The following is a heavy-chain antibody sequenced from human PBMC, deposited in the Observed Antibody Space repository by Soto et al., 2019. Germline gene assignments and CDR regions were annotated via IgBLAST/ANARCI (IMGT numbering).Heavy chain of an antibody. Sequence: EVQLVESGGGLVQPGRSLRLSCAASGFTFDDYAMHWVRQAPGKGLEWVSGISWNSGSIGYADPVKGRVTSSRDNAKNSLYLQMNSLSAVDTSLYYCTKPHYCGQGTLVTVSS. CDR2: ISWNSGSI. V-gene: IGHV3-9*01. CDR1: GFTFDDYA. J-gene: IGHJ4*02. CDR3: TKPHY.